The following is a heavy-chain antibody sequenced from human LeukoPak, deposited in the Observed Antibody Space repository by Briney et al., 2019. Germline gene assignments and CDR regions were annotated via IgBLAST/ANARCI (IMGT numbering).Heavy chain of an antibody. CDR2: IRSKTDGGTT. CDR1: GFTFSNAW. D-gene: IGHD2-2*02. Sequence: GGSLRLSCAASGFTFSNAWMSWVRQAPGKGLEWVGRIRSKTDGGTTDYAAPVKGRLTISRDDSKNTLYLQMNSLKTEDTAVYYCTTPDIVVVPAAKPPYYFDYWGQGTLFTVSS. V-gene: IGHV3-15*01. J-gene: IGHJ4*02. CDR3: TTPDIVVVPAAKPPYYFDY.